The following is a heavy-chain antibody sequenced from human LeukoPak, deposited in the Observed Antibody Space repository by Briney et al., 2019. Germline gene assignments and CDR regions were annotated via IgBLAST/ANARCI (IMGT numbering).Heavy chain of an antibody. CDR1: GYTFTGYY. J-gene: IGHJ6*04. CDR3: ARDPIMDTAYGLQMDV. D-gene: IGHD5-18*01. CDR2: INPNSGGT. Sequence: ASVKVSCKASGYTFTGYYMHWVRQAPGQGLEWMGWINPNSGGTNYAQKFQGRVTMTRDTSISTAYMELSRLRSDDTAVYYCARDPIMDTAYGLQMDVWGKGTTVTVSS. V-gene: IGHV1-2*02.